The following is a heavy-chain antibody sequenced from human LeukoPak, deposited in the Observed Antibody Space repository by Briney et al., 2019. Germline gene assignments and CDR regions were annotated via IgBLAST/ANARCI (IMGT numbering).Heavy chain of an antibody. V-gene: IGHV4-39*07. J-gene: IGHJ4*02. D-gene: IGHD3-10*01. CDR3: ARTFYGSGSQLFDY. CDR2: IYYSGST. CDR1: GGSISSSSYY. Sequence: PSETLSLTCTVSGGSISSSSYYWGWIRQPPGKGLEWIGNIYYSGSTYYNPSLKSRVTISVDTSKNQFSLKLSSVTAADTAVYYCARTFYGSGSQLFDYWGQGTLVTVSS.